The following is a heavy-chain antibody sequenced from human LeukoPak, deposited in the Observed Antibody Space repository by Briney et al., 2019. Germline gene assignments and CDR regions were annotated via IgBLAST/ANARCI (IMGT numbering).Heavy chain of an antibody. V-gene: IGHV4-59*01. D-gene: IGHD3-16*01. Sequence: SETLSLTCTVSGGPISSYYWSWIRQPPGKGLEWIGYVSYTGSTNYNPSLKSRVTISIDTSKTQFSLKINSVTAADTAVYYCARDGAPGGLAYFDYWGQGTLVTVSS. CDR3: ARDGAPGGLAYFDY. CDR1: GGPISSYY. J-gene: IGHJ4*02. CDR2: VSYTGST.